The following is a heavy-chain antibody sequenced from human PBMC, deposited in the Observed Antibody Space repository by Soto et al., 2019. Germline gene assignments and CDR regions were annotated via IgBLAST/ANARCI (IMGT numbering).Heavy chain of an antibody. J-gene: IGHJ6*02. Sequence: EVQLLESGGGLVQPGGSLRLSCAASGFTFSSYAMSWVRQAPGKGLEWVSAISGSGGSTYYADSVKGRFTISRDNSKNTLYLQMNSLRAEDTAVYYCAKDPSPRERYYYDSSEVDVWGQGTTVTVSS. CDR3: AKDPSPRERYYYDSSEVDV. CDR1: GFTFSSYA. D-gene: IGHD3-22*01. V-gene: IGHV3-23*01. CDR2: ISGSGGST.